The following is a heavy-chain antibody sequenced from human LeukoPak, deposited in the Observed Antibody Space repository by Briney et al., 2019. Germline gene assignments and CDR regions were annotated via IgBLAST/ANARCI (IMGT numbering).Heavy chain of an antibody. CDR3: ARGMSRGTSY. CDR1: GFTFSGYE. D-gene: IGHD3-16*01. CDR2: ISSSGRTI. V-gene: IGHV3-48*03. Sequence: GGSLRLSCAGSGFTFSGYEMNWVRQAPGKGLEWVSYISSSGRTIYYAESVKGRLTISRDNAKNSLYLQMNSLRAEDTAVYYCARGMSRGTSYWGQGTLVTVSS. J-gene: IGHJ4*02.